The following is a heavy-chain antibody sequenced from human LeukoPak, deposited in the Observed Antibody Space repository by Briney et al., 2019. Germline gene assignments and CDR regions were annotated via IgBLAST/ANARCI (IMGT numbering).Heavy chain of an antibody. CDR1: RFTFSSYG. V-gene: IGHV3-30*03. CDR3: ARGTMYGSSSYIIDY. D-gene: IGHD6-6*01. Sequence: GGSLRLSCAASRFTFSSYGMHWVRQAPGKGLEWVAVISYDGSNKYYADSVKGRFTISRDNSKNTLYLQMNSLRAEDTAVYSCARGTMYGSSSYIIDYWGQGTLVTVSS. J-gene: IGHJ4*02. CDR2: ISYDGSNK.